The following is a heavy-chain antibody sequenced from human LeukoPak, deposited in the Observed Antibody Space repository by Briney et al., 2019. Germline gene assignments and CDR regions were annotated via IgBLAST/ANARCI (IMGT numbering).Heavy chain of an antibody. CDR2: TYYRSKWYN. D-gene: IGHD2-2*01. CDR3: ARGGIGYCTSTSCSFDS. J-gene: IGHJ4*02. CDR1: GDSVSTNSAA. V-gene: IGHV6-1*01. Sequence: SQTLSLTCAISGDSVSTNSAAWNWIRQSPPRGLEWLGRTYYRSKWYNDYGVSVKSRITITPDTSKNQFSLQLNSVTPEDTAVYYCARGGIGYCTSTSCSFDSWGQGTLVTVSS.